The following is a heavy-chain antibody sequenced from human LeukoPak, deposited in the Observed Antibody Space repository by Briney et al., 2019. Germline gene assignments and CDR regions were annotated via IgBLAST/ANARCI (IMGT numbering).Heavy chain of an antibody. CDR1: GYSFTSYW. Sequence: PGESLKISCKGSGYSFTSYWIGWVRQMPGKGLEWMGIIYPGDSDTRYSPSFQGQVTISADKSISTAYLQWSSLKASDTAMYYCARIGPHYGGNGDYYYGMDVWGQGTTVTVSS. CDR3: ARIGPHYGGNGDYYYGMDV. J-gene: IGHJ6*02. V-gene: IGHV5-51*01. D-gene: IGHD4-23*01. CDR2: IYPGDSDT.